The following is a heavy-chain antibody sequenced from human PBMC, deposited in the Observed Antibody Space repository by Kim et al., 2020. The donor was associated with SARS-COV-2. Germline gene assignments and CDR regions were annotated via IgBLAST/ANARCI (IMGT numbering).Heavy chain of an antibody. CDR1: GYSFTSYW. CDR2: IYPGDSDT. Sequence: GESLKISCKGSGYSFTSYWIGWVRQMPGKGLEWMGIIYPGDSDTRYSPSFQGQVTISADKSISTAYLQWSSLKASDTAMYYCARLEGIVSSSWLNPFFFDYWGQGTLVTVSS. J-gene: IGHJ4*02. V-gene: IGHV5-51*01. CDR3: ARLEGIVSSSWLNPFFFDY. D-gene: IGHD6-13*01.